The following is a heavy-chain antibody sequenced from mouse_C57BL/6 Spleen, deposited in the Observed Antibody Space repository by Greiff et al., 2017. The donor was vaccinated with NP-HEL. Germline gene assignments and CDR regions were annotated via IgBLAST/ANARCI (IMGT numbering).Heavy chain of an antibody. D-gene: IGHD2-1*01. CDR3: ARTPPYGNYEDYAMDY. CDR2: IWSGGST. V-gene: IGHV2-2*01. J-gene: IGHJ4*01. CDR1: GFSLTSYG. Sequence: QVQLQQSGPGLVQPSQSLSITCTVSGFSLTSYGVHWVRQSPGKGLEWLGVIWSGGSTDYNAAFISRLSISKDNSKSQVFFKMNSLQADDTAIYYCARTPPYGNYEDYAMDYWGQGTSVTVSS.